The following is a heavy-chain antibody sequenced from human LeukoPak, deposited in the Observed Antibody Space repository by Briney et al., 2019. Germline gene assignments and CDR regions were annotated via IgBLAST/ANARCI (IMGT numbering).Heavy chain of an antibody. CDR1: GGSISSSSYY. V-gene: IGHV4-39*07. D-gene: IGHD3-22*01. Sequence: SETLSLTCTVSGGSISSSSYYWGWIRQPPGKRLEWIGSIYYSGSTYYNPSLKSRVTISVDTSKNQFSLKLSSVTAADTAVYYCARGTRDYYDSSAYFDYWGQGTLVTVSS. CDR3: ARGTRDYYDSSAYFDY. CDR2: IYYSGST. J-gene: IGHJ4*02.